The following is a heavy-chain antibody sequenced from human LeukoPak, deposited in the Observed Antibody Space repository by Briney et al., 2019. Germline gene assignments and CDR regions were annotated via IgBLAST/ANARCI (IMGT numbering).Heavy chain of an antibody. CDR1: GFTFGSYE. CDR3: ARQSITMIGFDY. CDR2: IGNSGSTI. V-gene: IGHV3-48*03. D-gene: IGHD3-22*01. J-gene: IGHJ4*02. Sequence: GGSLRLSCAASGFTFGSYEMHWVRQAPGKGLEWVSFIGNSGSTIFYADSVKGRFTISRDTAKNSLYLQMDSLRTEEPSVYYCARQSITMIGFDYWGQGTLVTVSS.